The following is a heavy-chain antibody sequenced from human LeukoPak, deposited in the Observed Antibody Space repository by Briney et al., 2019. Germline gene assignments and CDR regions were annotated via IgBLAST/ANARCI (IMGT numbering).Heavy chain of an antibody. D-gene: IGHD3-10*01. CDR1: GFTFSSYA. V-gene: IGHV3-23*01. Sequence: GGSLRLSCAASGFTFSSYAMSWVRQAPGKGLEWVSAISGSGGSTYHADSVKGRFTISRDNSKNTLYLQMNSLRAEDTAVYYCAKGYYGSGSYCGFDYWGQGTLVTVSS. CDR2: ISGSGGST. CDR3: AKGYYGSGSYCGFDY. J-gene: IGHJ4*02.